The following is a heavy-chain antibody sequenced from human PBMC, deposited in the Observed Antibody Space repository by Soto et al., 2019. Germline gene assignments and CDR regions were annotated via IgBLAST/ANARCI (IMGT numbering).Heavy chain of an antibody. J-gene: IGHJ5*02. V-gene: IGHV4-34*01. Sequence: PSETLSLTCAVYGGSFSGYYCSWIRHPPGKGLEWIEEINHSGSTNYNPSLKSRVTISVDTSKNQFSLKLSSVTAADTAVYYCARAARLWKNWFDPWGQGTLVTVSS. CDR3: ARAARLWKNWFDP. CDR2: INHSGST. CDR1: GGSFSGYY. D-gene: IGHD6-6*01.